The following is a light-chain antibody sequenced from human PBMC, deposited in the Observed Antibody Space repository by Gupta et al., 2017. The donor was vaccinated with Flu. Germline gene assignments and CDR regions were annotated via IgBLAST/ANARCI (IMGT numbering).Light chain of an antibody. J-gene: IGKJ4*01. CDR2: WAS. V-gene: IGKV4-1*01. CDR3: QQDDTPPVT. CDR1: QSGLSSSNNENY. Sequence: SLGERATINCKSSQSGLSSSNNENYLAWYQQKPGQPPKMLIYWASTRESGVPDRFSGSGSGTDFTLTINSRQAEDVAVYYCQQDDTPPVTFGGGTKVEIK.